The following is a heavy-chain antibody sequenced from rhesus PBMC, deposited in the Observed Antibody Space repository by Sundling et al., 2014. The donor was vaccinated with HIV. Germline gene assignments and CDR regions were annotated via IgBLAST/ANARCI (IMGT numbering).Heavy chain of an antibody. CDR3: ARLFFQFPVDY. CDR1: GYSISSAYY. J-gene: IGHJ4*01. CDR2: ISGSAGST. V-gene: IGHV4-99*01. D-gene: IGHD3-3*01. Sequence: QVQLQESGPGLVKPSETLSLSCAVSGYSISSAYYWGWIRQPPGKGLEYIGYISGSAGSTYYNPSLKSRVTISKDTSKNQFSLKLSSVTAADTAVYYCARLFFQFPVDYWGQGVLVTVSS.